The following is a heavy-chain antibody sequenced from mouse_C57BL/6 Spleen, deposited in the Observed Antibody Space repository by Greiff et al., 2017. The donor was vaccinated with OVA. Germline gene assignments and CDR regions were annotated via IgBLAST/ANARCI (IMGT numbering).Heavy chain of an antibody. CDR2: IDPSDSYT. D-gene: IGHD2-1*01. V-gene: IGHV1-59*01. J-gene: IGHJ2*01. Sequence: QVQLKQPGAELVRPGTSVKLSCKASGYTFTSYWMHWVKQRPGQGLEWIGVIDPSDSYTNYNQKFKGKATLTVDTSSSTAYMQLSSLTSEDSAVYYCARGTVYYGDYWGQGTTLTVSS. CDR3: ARGTVYYGDY. CDR1: GYTFTSYW.